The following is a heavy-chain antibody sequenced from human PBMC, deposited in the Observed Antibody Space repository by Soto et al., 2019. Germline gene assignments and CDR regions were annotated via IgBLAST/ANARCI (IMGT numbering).Heavy chain of an antibody. J-gene: IGHJ5*02. CDR2: IYYSGST. D-gene: IGHD3-10*01. CDR3: ARSRMVRGLPEWFDT. V-gene: IGHV4-59*01. Sequence: SETLSLTCTVSGGSISSYYWSWIRQPPGKGLEWIGYIYYSGSTNYNPSLKSRVTISVDTSKNQFSLKLSSVTAADTAVYYCARSRMVRGLPEWFDTWGQGTLVTVYS. CDR1: GGSISSYY.